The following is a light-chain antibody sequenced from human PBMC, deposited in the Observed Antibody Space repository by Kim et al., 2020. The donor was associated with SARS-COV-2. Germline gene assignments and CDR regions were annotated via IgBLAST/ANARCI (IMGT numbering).Light chain of an antibody. Sequence: SASVGDRVTITCRASESIGVWLAWYQQKPGKAPKLLIYKTSNLETGVPSRFRGSGSGTEFTLTISSLQPDDFATDFCLQSNGWWTFGQGTKVDIK. V-gene: IGKV1-5*03. CDR3: LQSNGWWT. J-gene: IGKJ1*01. CDR2: KTS. CDR1: ESIGVW.